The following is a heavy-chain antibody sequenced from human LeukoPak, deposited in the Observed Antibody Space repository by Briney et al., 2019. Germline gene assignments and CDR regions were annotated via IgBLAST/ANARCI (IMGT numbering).Heavy chain of an antibody. CDR2: ISWNSGSI. CDR1: GFTFDDYA. Sequence: GGSLRLSCAASGFTFDDYAMHWVRQAPGKGLEWVSGISWNSGSIGYADSVKGRLTISRDNAKNSLYLQMNSLRAEDTAVYYCAKAANEWELLAGYFDYWGQGTLVTVSS. J-gene: IGHJ4*02. D-gene: IGHD1-26*01. V-gene: IGHV3-9*01. CDR3: AKAANEWELLAGYFDY.